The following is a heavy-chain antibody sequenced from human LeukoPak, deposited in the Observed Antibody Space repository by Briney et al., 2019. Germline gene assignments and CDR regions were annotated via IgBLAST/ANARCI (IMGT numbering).Heavy chain of an antibody. Sequence: GESLKISCAASGFTFSSYSMNWVRQAPGKGLEWVSSISSSSSYIYYADSVKGRFTISRDNAKNSLYLQMNSLRAEDTAVYYCASEAVAGTTGLDYWGQGTLVTVSS. CDR3: ASEAVAGTTGLDY. J-gene: IGHJ4*02. CDR1: GFTFSSYS. CDR2: ISSSSSYI. V-gene: IGHV3-21*01. D-gene: IGHD6-19*01.